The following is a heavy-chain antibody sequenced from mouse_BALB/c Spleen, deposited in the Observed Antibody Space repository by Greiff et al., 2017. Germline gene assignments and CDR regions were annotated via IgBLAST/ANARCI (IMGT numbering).Heavy chain of an antibody. CDR2: ISSGGST. Sequence: EVKLMESGGGLVKPGGSLKLSCAASGFTFSSYAMSWVRQTPEKRLEWVASISSGGSTYYPDSVKGRFTISRDNARNILYLQMSSLRSEDTAMYYCARGRDDGYYGYWGQGTTLTVSS. CDR3: ARGRDDGYYGY. CDR1: GFTFSSYA. V-gene: IGHV5-6-5*01. J-gene: IGHJ2*01. D-gene: IGHD2-3*01.